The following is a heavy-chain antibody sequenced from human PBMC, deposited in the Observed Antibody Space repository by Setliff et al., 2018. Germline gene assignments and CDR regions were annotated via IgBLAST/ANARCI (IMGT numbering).Heavy chain of an antibody. V-gene: IGHV3-15*01. Sequence: PGGSLRLSCAASGFTFSEEWMSWVRQAPGKGLEWIGRIKSEIAGGTTDYGAPVKGRFTISRDDSKNTLYLQMNSLKTEDTAVYYCTTDPSPTFGGVIGAAFDIWGQGTMVTVSS. CDR3: TTDPSPTFGGVIGAAFDI. CDR2: IKSEIAGGTT. J-gene: IGHJ3*02. CDR1: GFTFSEEW. D-gene: IGHD3-16*01.